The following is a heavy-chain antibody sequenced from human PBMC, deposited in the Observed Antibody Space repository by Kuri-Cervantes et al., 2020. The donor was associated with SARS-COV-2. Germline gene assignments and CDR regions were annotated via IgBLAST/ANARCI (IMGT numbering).Heavy chain of an antibody. CDR2: ISGSGGST. J-gene: IGHJ3*02. CDR1: GFTFSSYA. Sequence: LSLTCAASGFTFSSYAMSWVRQAPGKGLEWVSAISGSGGSTYYADSVKGRFTISRDNAKNSLYLQMNSLRAEDTAVYYCAREGVVANDAFDIWGQGTMVTVSS. V-gene: IGHV3-23*01. CDR3: AREGVVANDAFDI. D-gene: IGHD2-21*01.